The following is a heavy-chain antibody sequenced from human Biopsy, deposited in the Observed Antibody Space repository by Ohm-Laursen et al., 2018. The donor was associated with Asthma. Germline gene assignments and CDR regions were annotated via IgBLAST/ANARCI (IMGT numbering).Heavy chain of an antibody. J-gene: IGHJ4*02. Sequence: SRRLSCAGSGFTFSSYAMSWVRQAPGKGLEWVSAISGSGGSTYYADSVKGRFTISRDNSKNTLYLQMNSLRAEDTAVYYCAKESRRDGYNRRNYYFDYWGQGTLVTVSS. CDR1: GFTFSSYA. V-gene: IGHV3-23*01. CDR2: ISGSGGST. CDR3: AKESRRDGYNRRNYYFDY. D-gene: IGHD5-24*01.